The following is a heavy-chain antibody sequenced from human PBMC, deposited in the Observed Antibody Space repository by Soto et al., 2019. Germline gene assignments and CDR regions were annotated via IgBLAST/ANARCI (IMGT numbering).Heavy chain of an antibody. CDR3: ARDVETSMDGLNYFDP. CDR1: GFTFSSYT. J-gene: IGHJ5*02. Sequence: PGESLRLSCAASGFTFSSYTMNWVRQAPGKGLEWVSSISSSGSYIHYADSVKGRFTISRDNAKNSLFLQMDSLRAEDTAVYYCARDVETSMDGLNYFDPWGQGTLVTVSS. CDR2: ISSSGSYI. D-gene: IGHD5-18*01. V-gene: IGHV3-21*01.